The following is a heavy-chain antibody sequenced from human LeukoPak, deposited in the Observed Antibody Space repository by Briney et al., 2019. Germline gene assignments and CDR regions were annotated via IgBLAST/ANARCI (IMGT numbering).Heavy chain of an antibody. D-gene: IGHD6-13*01. Sequence: SETLSLTCTVSGGSISSYYWSWIRQPAGKGLEWIGRIYTSGSTNYNPSLKSRVTMSVDTSKNQFSLKLSSVTAADTAVYYCARDKAYSSSWYVPLGYYYYYMDVWGKGTTVTVSS. CDR1: GGSISSYY. V-gene: IGHV4-4*07. J-gene: IGHJ6*03. CDR2: IYTSGST. CDR3: ARDKAYSSSWYVPLGYYYYYMDV.